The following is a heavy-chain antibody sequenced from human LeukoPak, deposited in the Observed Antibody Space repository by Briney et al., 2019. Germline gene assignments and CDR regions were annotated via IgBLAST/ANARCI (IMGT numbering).Heavy chain of an antibody. D-gene: IGHD3-22*01. V-gene: IGHV3-21*01. CDR2: ISGSSIYI. CDR1: GFTFSRHA. J-gene: IGHJ4*02. Sequence: GGSLRLSCAASGFTFSRHALSWVRQAPGKGLRWVSSISGSSIYIYYADSVKGRFTISRDNAKNSLYLQMNSLRAEDTAVYYCARDPPYSDSSGYYYDYCGQGTLVTVSS. CDR3: ARDPPYSDSSGYYYDY.